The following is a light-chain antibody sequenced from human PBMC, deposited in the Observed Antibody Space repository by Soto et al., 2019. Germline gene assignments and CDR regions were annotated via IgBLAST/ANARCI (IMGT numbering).Light chain of an antibody. CDR3: QQYGSSPRT. CDR2: GAF. Sequence: IGGTQSPGTLSLSPGERATFSCRASQSVSSNYLAWYQQKPGQAPRLLIYGAFKRATGIPDRFSGSGSGTDFTLTISRMEPEDFAVYCCQQYGSSPRTFGQGTKVDIK. J-gene: IGKJ1*01. CDR1: QSVSSNY. V-gene: IGKV3-20*01.